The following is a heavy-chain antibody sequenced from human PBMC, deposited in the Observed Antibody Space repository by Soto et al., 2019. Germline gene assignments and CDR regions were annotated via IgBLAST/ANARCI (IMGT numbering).Heavy chain of an antibody. D-gene: IGHD6-13*01. CDR3: AREKGSAGSFDF. CDR2: INAGGGGT. J-gene: IGHJ4*02. Sequence: ASVKVSCKGSGYSFTRYAIHWVRQAPGQSLEWMGWINAGGGGTKYSQKLQGRVTITRDTSATTVYLDLSSLRYEDTAMYYCAREKGSAGSFDFWGQGTLVPVSS. CDR1: GYSFTRYA. V-gene: IGHV1-3*01.